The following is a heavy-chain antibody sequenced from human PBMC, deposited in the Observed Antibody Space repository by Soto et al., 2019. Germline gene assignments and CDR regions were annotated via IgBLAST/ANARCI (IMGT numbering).Heavy chain of an antibody. J-gene: IGHJ2*01. Sequence: GGSLRLSCAASGFTFSSYWMHWVRQAPGKGLVWVSRINSDGSSTSYADSVKGRFTISRDNAKNTLYLQMTSLRAEDTAVYYCARDRSEGNWCVNWYFDLWGRGTLVTVSS. CDR2: INSDGSST. V-gene: IGHV3-74*01. D-gene: IGHD2-8*02. CDR1: GFTFSSYW. CDR3: ARDRSEGNWCVNWYFDL.